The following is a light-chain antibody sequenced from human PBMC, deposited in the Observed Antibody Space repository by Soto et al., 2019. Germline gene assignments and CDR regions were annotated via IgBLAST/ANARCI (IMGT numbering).Light chain of an antibody. CDR1: QGISNY. CDR3: HRYNSAPLT. V-gene: IGKV1-27*01. Sequence: DFQMTQSPSSLSASVGDRVTITCRASQGISNYLAWYQQKPGEVPKVLIYASSTVQSGVPSRFSGSGSGTDFTLTISSLQPEDVATYYCHRYNSAPLTFGGGTKVEIK. CDR2: ASS. J-gene: IGKJ4*01.